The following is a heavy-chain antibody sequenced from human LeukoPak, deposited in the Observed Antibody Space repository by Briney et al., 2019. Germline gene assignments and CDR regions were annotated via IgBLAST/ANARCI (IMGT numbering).Heavy chain of an antibody. Sequence: SETLSLTCTVSGGSISSYYWSWIRQPPGKGLEWIGYIYYSGSTNYNPSLKSRVTISVDTSENQFSLKLSSVTAADTAVYYCARGLFPYGDYENYYMDVWGKGTTVTVSS. CDR2: IYYSGST. CDR1: GGSISSYY. CDR3: ARGLFPYGDYENYYMDV. J-gene: IGHJ6*03. V-gene: IGHV4-59*01. D-gene: IGHD4-17*01.